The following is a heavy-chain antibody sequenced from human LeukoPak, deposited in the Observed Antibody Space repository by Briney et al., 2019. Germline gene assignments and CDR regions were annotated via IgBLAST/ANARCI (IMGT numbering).Heavy chain of an antibody. CDR2: IYYSGST. CDR3: ASYSLSSSFHY. V-gene: IGHV4-39*07. CDR1: GGSISSSSYY. Sequence: SETLSLTCTVSGGSISSSSYYWGWIRQPPGKGLEWIGSIYYSGSTNYNPSLKSRVTISVDTSKNQFSLKLSSVTAADTAVYYCASYSLSSSFHYWGQGTLVTVSS. D-gene: IGHD6-13*01. J-gene: IGHJ4*02.